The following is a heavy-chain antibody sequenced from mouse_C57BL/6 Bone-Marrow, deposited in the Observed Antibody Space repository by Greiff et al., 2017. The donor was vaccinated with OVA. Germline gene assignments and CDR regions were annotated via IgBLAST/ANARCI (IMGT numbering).Heavy chain of an antibody. CDR3: ARESRSTLYYSNSYWYFDV. CDR2: ISDGGSYT. CDR1: GFTFSSYA. Sequence: EVKLMESGGGLVKPGGSLKLSCAASGFTFSSYAMSWVRQTPEKRLEWVTTISDGGSYTYYPDNVKGRFTISRDNAKNNLYLQMSHLKSEDTAMYYCARESRSTLYYSNSYWYFDVWGTGTTVTVSS. V-gene: IGHV5-4*01. J-gene: IGHJ1*03. D-gene: IGHD2-5*01.